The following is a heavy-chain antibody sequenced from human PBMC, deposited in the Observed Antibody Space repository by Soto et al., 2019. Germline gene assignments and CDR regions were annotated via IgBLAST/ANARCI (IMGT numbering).Heavy chain of an antibody. J-gene: IGHJ6*02. CDR1: GVSVSSNMAA. CDR3: ARDPATMVRGRADYGMDV. D-gene: IGHD3-10*01. Sequence: PSQTLSLTCAISGVSVSSNMAAWNWISQSPSRGLECLGRTYYRSKWYNDYAVSVKSRIAINPDTSKNQFSLQLNSVTPEDTAVYYFARDPATMVRGRADYGMDVWGQGTTVTVSS. V-gene: IGHV6-1*01. CDR2: TYYRSKWYN.